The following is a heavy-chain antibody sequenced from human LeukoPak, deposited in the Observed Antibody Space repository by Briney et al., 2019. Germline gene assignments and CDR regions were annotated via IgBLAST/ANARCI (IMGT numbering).Heavy chain of an antibody. CDR2: IYYSGST. V-gene: IGHV4-39*07. CDR1: GGSISSSSYY. Sequence: SETLSLTCTVSGGSISSSSYYWGWIRQPPGKGLEWIGSIYYSGSTYYNPSLKSRVTISVDTSKNQFSLKLSSVTAADTAVYYCARTGYGSGSYYYWGQGTLVTVSS. D-gene: IGHD3-10*01. CDR3: ARTGYGSGSYYY. J-gene: IGHJ4*02.